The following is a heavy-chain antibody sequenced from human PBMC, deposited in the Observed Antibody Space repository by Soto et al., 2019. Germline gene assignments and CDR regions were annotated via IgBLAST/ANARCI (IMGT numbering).Heavy chain of an antibody. Sequence: EVQLLESGGGLVQPGGSLRLSCAASGFTFSSYAMSWVRQAPGKGLEWVSGISVSGDSTYYAGSVKGRFTISRDNSTRTMYLQINSMRAAAPAVYYCAKIFRYGAPEYWGQGALVTVSS. CDR1: GFTFSSYA. J-gene: IGHJ4*02. CDR3: AKIFRYGAPEY. V-gene: IGHV3-23*01. D-gene: IGHD1-26*01. CDR2: ISVSGDST.